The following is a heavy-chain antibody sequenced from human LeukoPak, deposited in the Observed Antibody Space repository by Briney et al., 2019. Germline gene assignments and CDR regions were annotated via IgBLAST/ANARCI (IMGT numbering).Heavy chain of an antibody. Sequence: SETLSLTCTVSGGSISSYYWSWIRQPAGKGLEWIGRIYTSGSTNYNPSLKSRVTMSVDTSKNQFSLKLSSVTAADTAVYYCVRAQRMTTAAPYEFDYWGQGTLVTVSS. D-gene: IGHD4-11*01. CDR2: IYTSGST. CDR3: VRAQRMTTAAPYEFDY. J-gene: IGHJ4*02. V-gene: IGHV4-4*07. CDR1: GGSISSYY.